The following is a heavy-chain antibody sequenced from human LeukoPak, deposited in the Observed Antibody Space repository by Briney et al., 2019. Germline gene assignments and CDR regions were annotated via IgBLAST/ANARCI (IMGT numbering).Heavy chain of an antibody. CDR2: IYHSGST. CDR3: ARDIAAAGGSAFDI. V-gene: IGHV4-4*02. Sequence: SETLSLTCTVSGGSISGYYWSWVRQPPGKGLEWIGEIYHSGSTNYNPSLKSRVTISVDKSKNQFSLKLSSVTAADTAVYYCARDIAAAGGSAFDIWGQGTMVTVSS. J-gene: IGHJ3*02. CDR1: GGSISGYY. D-gene: IGHD6-13*01.